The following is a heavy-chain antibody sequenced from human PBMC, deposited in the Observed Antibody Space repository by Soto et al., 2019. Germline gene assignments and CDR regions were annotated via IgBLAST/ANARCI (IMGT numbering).Heavy chain of an antibody. CDR2: ISYDGSDK. Sequence: QVKLVESGGGVVQPGKSLRLSCAASGYTFSNYGMHWVRQAPGKGLEWVAVISYDGSDKQYADSVKGRFTISRDNSKNTLYLQMISLRAEDTGVYHCAKDRGYSSYYSDYWGQGTLVTVSA. CDR3: AKDRGYSSYYSDY. D-gene: IGHD3-22*01. J-gene: IGHJ4*02. CDR1: GYTFSNYG. V-gene: IGHV3-30*18.